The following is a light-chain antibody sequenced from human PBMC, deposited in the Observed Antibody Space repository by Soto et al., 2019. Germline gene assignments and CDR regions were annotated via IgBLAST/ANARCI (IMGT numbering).Light chain of an antibody. CDR3: SSYTSIITYV. CDR1: SSDVGGYNF. Sequence: QSALTQPASVSGSPGQSIPISCTGTSSDVGGYNFVSWYQQHPDKAPKLMIYDVTNRPSGVSNRFSGSKSGNTASLTISGLKAEDEADYYCSSYTSIITYVFGTGIKLTAL. J-gene: IGLJ1*01. CDR2: DVT. V-gene: IGLV2-14*01.